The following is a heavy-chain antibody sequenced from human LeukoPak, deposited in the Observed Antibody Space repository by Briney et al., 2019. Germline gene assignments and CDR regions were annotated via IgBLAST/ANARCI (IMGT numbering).Heavy chain of an antibody. CDR3: ASLLRLDY. Sequence: TGGSLRLSCAASGFTFSNYNMNWVRQAPGKGLEWVSYISSSSTIYYADSVKGRFTISRDNAKNSLYLQMNSLRAEDTAVYYCASLLRLDYWGQGTLVTVSS. J-gene: IGHJ4*02. D-gene: IGHD5-12*01. CDR1: GFTFSNYN. V-gene: IGHV3-48*01. CDR2: ISSSSTI.